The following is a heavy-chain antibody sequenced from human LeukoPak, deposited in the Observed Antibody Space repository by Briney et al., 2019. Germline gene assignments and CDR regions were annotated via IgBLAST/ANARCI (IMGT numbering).Heavy chain of an antibody. CDR1: GFTFSSYG. Sequence: GGSLRLSCAASGFTFSSYGMHWVRQAPGKGLEWVGRIKSKTDGGTTDYAAPVKGRFTISRDDSKNTLYLQMNSLKTEDTAVYYCTTDPSSSWFFDYWGQGTLVTVSS. CDR3: TTDPSSSWFFDY. V-gene: IGHV3-15*01. J-gene: IGHJ4*02. D-gene: IGHD6-13*01. CDR2: IKSKTDGGTT.